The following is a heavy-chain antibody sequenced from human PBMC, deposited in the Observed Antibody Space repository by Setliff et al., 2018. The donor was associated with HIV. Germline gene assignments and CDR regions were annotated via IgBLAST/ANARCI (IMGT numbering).Heavy chain of an antibody. J-gene: IGHJ4*02. CDR2: ISAYNGNK. Sequence: ASVKVSFKASGYTFDTFGINWVRQAPGQGLEWMGWISAYNGNKNYAQKLQGRVTMTRDTSTSTAYMELSSLTSDDTAIYYCARGRLSWSPDFWGQGTLVTVSS. CDR1: GYTFDTFG. CDR3: ARGRLSWSPDF. V-gene: IGHV1-18*01.